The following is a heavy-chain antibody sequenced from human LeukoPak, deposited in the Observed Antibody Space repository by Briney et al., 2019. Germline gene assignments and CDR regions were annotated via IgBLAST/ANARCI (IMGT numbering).Heavy chain of an antibody. CDR3: ARQKHPTEPYYFDY. V-gene: IGHV3-21*01. CDR2: ISSSSSYI. Sequence: GGSLRLSCAASGFTFSSYSMNWVRQAPGKGLEWVSSISSSSSYIYYADSVKGRFTISRDNAKNSLYLQMNSLRAEDTAVYYCARQKHPTEPYYFDYWGQGTLVTVSS. J-gene: IGHJ4*02. CDR1: GFTFSSYS.